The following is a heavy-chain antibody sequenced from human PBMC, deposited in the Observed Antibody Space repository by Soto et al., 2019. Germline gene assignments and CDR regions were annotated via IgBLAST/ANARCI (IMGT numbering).Heavy chain of an antibody. Sequence: ASVKVSCKASGYSFASYDINWVRQATGQGLEWMGWMNPNSGNTGYAQKFQGRVTMTRNTSISTAYMDLSSLRSEDTAVYYRARSDFWSGLGWFDPWGQGTLVTVSS. CDR3: ARSDFWSGLGWFDP. J-gene: IGHJ5*02. D-gene: IGHD3-3*01. CDR2: MNPNSGNT. V-gene: IGHV1-8*01. CDR1: GYSFASYD.